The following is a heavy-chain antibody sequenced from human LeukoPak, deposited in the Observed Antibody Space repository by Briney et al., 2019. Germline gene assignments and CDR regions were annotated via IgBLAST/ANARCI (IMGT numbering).Heavy chain of an antibody. D-gene: IGHD3-3*01. J-gene: IGHJ4*02. CDR1: GFTFSSYA. CDR3: ATAYYDFWICLGSFDY. V-gene: IGHV3-23*01. Sequence: GASLRLSCAASGFTFSSYAMSWVRQAPGKGLEWVSAISGSGGSTYYADSVKGRFTISRDNSKNTLYLQMNSLRAEDTAVYYCATAYYDFWICLGSFDYWGQGTLVTVSS. CDR2: ISGSGGST.